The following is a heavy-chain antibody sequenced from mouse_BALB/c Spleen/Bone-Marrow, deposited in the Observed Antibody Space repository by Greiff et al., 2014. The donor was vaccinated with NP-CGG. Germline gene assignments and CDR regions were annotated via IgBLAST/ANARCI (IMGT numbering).Heavy chain of an antibody. D-gene: IGHD2-4*01. Sequence: QVQLMESGPGLVAPSQSLSITCTVSGFSLTGYGVSWVRQPPGKGLEWLGMIWSDGSTDYNSALKARLSIIKDNTKNQVFLKMNRLQTDDTARYYCARDPFLITRALDYWGQGTSVTVSS. CDR2: IWSDGST. CDR3: ARDPFLITRALDY. V-gene: IGHV2-6-7*01. J-gene: IGHJ4*01. CDR1: GFSLTGYG.